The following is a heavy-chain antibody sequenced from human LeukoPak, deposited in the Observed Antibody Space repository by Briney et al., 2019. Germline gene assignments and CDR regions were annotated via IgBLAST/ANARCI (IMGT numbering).Heavy chain of an antibody. V-gene: IGHV1-8*01. J-gene: IGHJ4*02. CDR2: MNPNSGNT. CDR1: GYTFTSYD. D-gene: IGHD2-2*01. CDR3: ARGQSYQLLLDY. Sequence: GASVKVSCKASGYTFTSYDINWVRQATGQGLEWMGWMNPNSGNTGYAQKFQGRVTMTRNTSISTAYMELSSLRSADTAVYYCARGQSYQLLLDYRGQGTLVTVSS.